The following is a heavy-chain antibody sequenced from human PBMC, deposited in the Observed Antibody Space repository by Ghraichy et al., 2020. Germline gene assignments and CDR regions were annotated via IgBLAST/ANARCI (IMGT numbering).Heavy chain of an antibody. Sequence: GESLNISCAASGFTLDDYAMHWVRQAPGKGLEWVSLITWDGATTSYADSVKGRFTISRDNNKNSLTLQMNSLRTEDTALYYCAKDIVVVPADYYGMAVWGQGTTVIVSS. V-gene: IGHV3-43*02. CDR1: GFTLDDYA. CDR2: ITWDGATT. J-gene: IGHJ6*02. CDR3: AKDIVVVPADYYGMAV. D-gene: IGHD2-2*01.